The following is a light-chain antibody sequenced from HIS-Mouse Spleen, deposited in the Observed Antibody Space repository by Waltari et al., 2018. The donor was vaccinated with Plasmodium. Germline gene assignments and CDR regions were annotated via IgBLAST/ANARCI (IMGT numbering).Light chain of an antibody. J-gene: IGLJ1*01. CDR3: QAWDSSTDYV. CDR2: QDS. V-gene: IGLV3-1*01. CDR1: KLGDKY. Sequence: SYELTQPPSVSVSPGQTASITCSGAKLGDKYDCWYQQKPSKAPVLVIYQDSKRPSGIPERFSGSNSGNTATLTISGTQAMDEADYYCQAWDSSTDYVFGTGTKVTVL.